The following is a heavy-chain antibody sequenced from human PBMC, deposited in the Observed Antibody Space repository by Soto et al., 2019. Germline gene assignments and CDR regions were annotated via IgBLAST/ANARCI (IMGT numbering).Heavy chain of an antibody. Sequence: GGSLRLSCSASGFTFSSYAMHWVRQAPGKGLEYVSAISSNGGSTYYADSVKGRFTISRDNSKNTLYLQMSSLRAEDTAVYYCVKSRTTVVTPNAFDIWGQGTMVTVSS. V-gene: IGHV3-64D*08. CDR2: ISSNGGST. CDR3: VKSRTTVVTPNAFDI. D-gene: IGHD4-17*01. J-gene: IGHJ3*02. CDR1: GFTFSSYA.